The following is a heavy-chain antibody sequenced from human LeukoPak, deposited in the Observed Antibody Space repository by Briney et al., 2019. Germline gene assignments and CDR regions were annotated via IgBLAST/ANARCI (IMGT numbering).Heavy chain of an antibody. V-gene: IGHV3-53*01. D-gene: IGHD3-9*01. CDR3: ARGDILTLFDP. CDR2: IYSGGST. Sequence: GGSLRLSCAASGFTVSSNYMSWVRQAPGKGLEWVSVIYSGGSTYYADSVKGRFTISRDNSKNTLYLQMNSLRAEDTAVYYCARGDILTLFDPWGQGTLVTVSS. J-gene: IGHJ5*02. CDR1: GFTVSSNY.